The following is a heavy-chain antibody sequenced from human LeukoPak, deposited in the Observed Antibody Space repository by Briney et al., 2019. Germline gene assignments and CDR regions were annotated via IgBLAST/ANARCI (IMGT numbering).Heavy chain of an antibody. J-gene: IGHJ4*02. Sequence: GGSLRLSCAASGFTFSDYYMRCVRQAPGKGLEWVSYISSSGSTMYYADSVKGRFTVSRDNAKNSLYLQMNSLRAEDTAVYFCARSSTAIDYWGQGTLVTVSS. CDR3: ARSSTAIDY. V-gene: IGHV3-11*04. D-gene: IGHD5-18*01. CDR1: GFTFSDYY. CDR2: ISSSGSTM.